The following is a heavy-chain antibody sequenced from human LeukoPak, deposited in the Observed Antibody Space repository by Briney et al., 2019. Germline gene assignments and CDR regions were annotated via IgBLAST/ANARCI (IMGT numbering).Heavy chain of an antibody. CDR2: IYSGGST. CDR1: NSTVNSNY. D-gene: IGHD6-13*01. CDR3: ATRSSPGHGFDC. J-gene: IGHJ4*02. Sequence: GGSLRLSCAVSNSTVNSNYMTWVRQAPGKGLDWVSVIYSGGSTYYADSVKGRFTISRDNSKNTLHLQMNSLRVDDTGVYYCATRSSPGHGFDCWAREPWSPSPQ. V-gene: IGHV3-66*01.